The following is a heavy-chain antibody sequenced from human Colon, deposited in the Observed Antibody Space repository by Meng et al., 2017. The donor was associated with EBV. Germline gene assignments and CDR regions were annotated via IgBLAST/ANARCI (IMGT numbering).Heavy chain of an antibody. J-gene: IGHJ4*02. CDR3: ARRTTVNLRSFDS. V-gene: IGHV4-34*01. CDR2: INHSGST. CDR1: GGSFSGYY. D-gene: IGHD4-17*01. Sequence: QVQLQEWGAGLLKPSGPLSLTCAVSGGSFSGYYWSWIRQAPGKGLEWIGEINHSGSTKFNPSLESRVSISVDTSENQVSLKLTSVTAADTAVYYCARRTTVNLRSFDSWGQGTLVTVSS.